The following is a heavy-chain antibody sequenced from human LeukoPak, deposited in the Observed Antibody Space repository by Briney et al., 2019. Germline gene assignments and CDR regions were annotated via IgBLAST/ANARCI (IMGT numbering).Heavy chain of an antibody. CDR3: ARAIAAAGYFDY. CDR2: IIPIFGTA. Sequence: SVKVSCKASGGTLSSYAISWVRQAPGQGLEWMGRIIPIFGTANYAQKFQGRVTITTDESTSTAYMELSSLRPEDTAVYYCARAIAAAGYFDYWGQGTLVTVSS. D-gene: IGHD6-13*01. V-gene: IGHV1-69*05. CDR1: GGTLSSYA. J-gene: IGHJ4*02.